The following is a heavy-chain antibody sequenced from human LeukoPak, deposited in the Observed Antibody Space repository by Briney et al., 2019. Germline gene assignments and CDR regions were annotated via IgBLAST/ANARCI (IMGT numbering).Heavy chain of an antibody. V-gene: IGHV3-21*01. Sequence: GGSLGLSCTASGFTFSSYSMNWVRQAPGKGLEWVSSISSSSSYIYYADSVRGRFTISRDNAKNSLYLQMNSLRAEDTAVYYCARAEFIAAAGTRWFDPWGQGTLVTVSS. CDR2: ISSSSSYI. D-gene: IGHD6-13*01. CDR3: ARAEFIAAAGTRWFDP. CDR1: GFTFSSYS. J-gene: IGHJ5*02.